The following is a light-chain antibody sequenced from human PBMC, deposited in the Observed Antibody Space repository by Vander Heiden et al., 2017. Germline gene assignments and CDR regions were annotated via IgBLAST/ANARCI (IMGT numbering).Light chain of an antibody. V-gene: IGLV2-18*02. J-gene: IGLJ1*01. CDR2: EVS. CDR3: SSYTGSSTHV. Sequence: STLTQHPPVPGSPGQSVTVSCTGASSDVASDNRVSWYQQPPGTAPKLMVYEVSNRPSGVPDRFSGSKSGNTASLTISGLQAEDEADYYCSSYTGSSTHVFGTGTKVTVL. CDR1: SSDVASDNR.